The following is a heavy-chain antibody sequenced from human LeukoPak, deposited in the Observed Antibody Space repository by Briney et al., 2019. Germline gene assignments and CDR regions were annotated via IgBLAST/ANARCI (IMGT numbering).Heavy chain of an antibody. Sequence: GGSLRLSCAASGFTFRSYAMSWVRQAPGKGLEWVSAISGIGGSTYYADSVKGRFTISRDNSKNTLYLQMNSLRAEDTAVYYCAKHFFYGSGSYYNFGYVDYWGQGTLVTVSS. D-gene: IGHD3-10*01. CDR1: GFTFRSYA. V-gene: IGHV3-23*01. CDR2: ISGIGGST. J-gene: IGHJ4*02. CDR3: AKHFFYGSGSYYNFGYVDY.